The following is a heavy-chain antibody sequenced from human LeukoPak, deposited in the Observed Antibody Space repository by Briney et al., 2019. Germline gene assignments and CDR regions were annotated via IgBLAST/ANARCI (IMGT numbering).Heavy chain of an antibody. CDR2: INLSGGGT. CDR1: GYTFTTYF. CDR3: ARGENSGLFDY. J-gene: IGHJ4*02. V-gene: IGHV1-46*01. D-gene: IGHD3-10*01. Sequence: ASVKVSCKASGYTFTTYFIHWVRQAPGQGLEWMGMINLSGGGTTYAQNFQGRVTMTRDTSTSTVYMDLSSLRSEDTALYYCARGENSGLFDYWGQGTLVTVSS.